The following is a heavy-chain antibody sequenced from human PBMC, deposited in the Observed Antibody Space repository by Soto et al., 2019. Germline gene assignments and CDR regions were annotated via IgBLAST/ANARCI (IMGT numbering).Heavy chain of an antibody. J-gene: IGHJ6*03. V-gene: IGHV1-18*01. CDR3: ARGLSGYDLGGLNYYYYYMDV. Sequence: GASVKVSCKASGYTFTSYGISWVRQAPGQGLEWMGWISAYNGNTNYAQKLQGRVTMTTDTSTSTAYMELRSLRSDDTAVYYCARGLSGYDLGGLNYYYYYMDVWGKGTTVTVSS. CDR2: ISAYNGNT. D-gene: IGHD5-12*01. CDR1: GYTFTSYG.